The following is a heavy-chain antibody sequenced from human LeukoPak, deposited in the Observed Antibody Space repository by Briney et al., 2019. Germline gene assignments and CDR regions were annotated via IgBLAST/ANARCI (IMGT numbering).Heavy chain of an antibody. D-gene: IGHD2-8*01. V-gene: IGHV3-74*01. CDR2: INSDGSLT. J-gene: IGHJ5*02. CDR3: ARDRGVGRCTNGVCINWFDP. Sequence: GGSLRLSCAASGFTYSSYWMQWVRQAPGKGLVWVSRINSDGSLTYYADSVKGRFTISRDNAKNSLYLQMNSLRAEDTAVYYCARDRGVGRCTNGVCINWFDPWGQGTLVTVSS. CDR1: GFTYSSYW.